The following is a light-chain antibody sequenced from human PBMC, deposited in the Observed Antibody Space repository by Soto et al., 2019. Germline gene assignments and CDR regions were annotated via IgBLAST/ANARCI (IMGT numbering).Light chain of an antibody. CDR2: YAS. J-gene: IGKJ5*01. V-gene: IGKV3-15*01. Sequence: EIMMTQSPATLSVSPGERATLSCRASQSVRNNLAWYQQKPGQAPRLLIYYASTRATGIPARFSGSGSGTEFTLTSSSLQSEDFALYYCQQYNKWPPITFGQGTRLEIK. CDR1: QSVRNN. CDR3: QQYNKWPPIT.